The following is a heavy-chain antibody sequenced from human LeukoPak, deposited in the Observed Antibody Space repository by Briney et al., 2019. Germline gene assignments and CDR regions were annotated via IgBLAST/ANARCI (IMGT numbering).Heavy chain of an antibody. CDR1: AFTFSSSS. Sequence: GGSLRLSCAASAFTFSSSSMNWVRQAPGRGLEWVSYTSSSGTTIYYADSVKGRFTISRDNSKNTLYLQMNSLRAEDTAVYYCVRSLPYCGGNCYDAFDIWGQGTMVTVSS. CDR2: TSSSGTTI. D-gene: IGHD2-21*01. V-gene: IGHV3-48*01. J-gene: IGHJ3*02. CDR3: VRSLPYCGGNCYDAFDI.